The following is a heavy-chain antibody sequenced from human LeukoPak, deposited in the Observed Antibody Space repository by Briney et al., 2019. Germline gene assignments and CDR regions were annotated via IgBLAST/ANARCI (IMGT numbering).Heavy chain of an antibody. Sequence: SETLSLTCTVSGGSISSYYWSWIRQPPGKGLEWIGYIYYSGSTSYNPSLKSRVTISVDTSKNQFSLKLSSVTAADTAVYYCARGYCSGGSCYPRGASDMWGQGTMVTVSS. CDR3: ARGYCSGGSCYPRGASDM. J-gene: IGHJ3*02. V-gene: IGHV4-59*01. D-gene: IGHD2-15*01. CDR1: GGSISSYY. CDR2: IYYSGST.